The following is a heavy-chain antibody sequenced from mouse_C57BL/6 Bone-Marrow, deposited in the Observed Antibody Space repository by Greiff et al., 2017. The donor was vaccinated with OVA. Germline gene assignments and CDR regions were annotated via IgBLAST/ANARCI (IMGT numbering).Heavy chain of an antibody. Sequence: DVKLVESGGDLVKPGGSLKLSCAASGFTFSSYGMSWVRQTPDKRLEWVATISSGGSYTYYPDSVKGRFTISRDNAKNTLYLQMSSLKSEDTAMYYCASPITTVVDWYFDVWGTGTTVTVSS. CDR1: GFTFSSYG. CDR3: ASPITTVVDWYFDV. J-gene: IGHJ1*03. CDR2: ISSGGSYT. D-gene: IGHD1-1*01. V-gene: IGHV5-6*02.